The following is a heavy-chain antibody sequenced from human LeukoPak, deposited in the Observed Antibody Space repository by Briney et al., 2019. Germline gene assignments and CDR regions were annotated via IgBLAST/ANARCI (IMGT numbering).Heavy chain of an antibody. CDR3: ASPKGLEPSSNLSG. J-gene: IGHJ4*02. V-gene: IGHV4-39*02. CDR2: IYYSGST. D-gene: IGHD1-1*01. Sequence: SETLSLTCTVSGGSISSSSYYWGWLRQPPGRGLEWVGSIYYSGSTYYNPSLKSRVTIAVDTSNNHFSLQLMSVTAADTAVYYCASPKGLEPSSNLSGWGQGTLVTVFS. CDR1: GGSISSSSYY.